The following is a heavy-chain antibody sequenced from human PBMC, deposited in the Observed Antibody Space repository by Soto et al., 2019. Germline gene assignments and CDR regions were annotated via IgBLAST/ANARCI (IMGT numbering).Heavy chain of an antibody. CDR2: IYYSGST. V-gene: IGHV4-30-4*01. CDR3: AIEYSSGLFDY. D-gene: IGHD6-19*01. Sequence: PSETLSLTCTVSGGSMSSGDYYWCWIRQPPGKGLEWIGYIYYSGSTYYNPSLKSRVTISVDTSKNQFSLKLSSVTAAATAVCYCAIEYSSGLFDYWGQGTLVTVSS. CDR1: GGSMSSGDYY. J-gene: IGHJ4*02.